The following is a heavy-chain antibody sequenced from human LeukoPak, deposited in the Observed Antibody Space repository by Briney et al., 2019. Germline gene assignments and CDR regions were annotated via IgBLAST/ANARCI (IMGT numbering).Heavy chain of an antibody. Sequence: SGGSLRLSCAASGFTFSSYAMSWVRQAPGKGLEWVSAISGSGGSTYYADSVKGRFTISRDNSKNTLYLQMNSLRAEDTAVYYCAKDRSGPMIVAYYYYMDVWGKGTTVTISS. CDR1: GFTFSSYA. CDR2: ISGSGGST. D-gene: IGHD3-22*01. V-gene: IGHV3-23*01. J-gene: IGHJ6*03. CDR3: AKDRSGPMIVAYYYYMDV.